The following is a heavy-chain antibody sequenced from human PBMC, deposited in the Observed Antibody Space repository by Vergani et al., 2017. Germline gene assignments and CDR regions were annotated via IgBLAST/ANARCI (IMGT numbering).Heavy chain of an antibody. CDR3: VKGAGSYENFVVS. V-gene: IGHV3-23*01. J-gene: IGHJ4*02. CDR2: LTRGGGST. D-gene: IGHD1-26*01. CDR1: GCTFSTYA. Sequence: EVQLLESGGSLKQPGWSVRLSCAASGCTFSTYAMHWVRQAPGQGLEWVSALTRGGGSTYYADSFKGRFIISRDHSRDTLYLQLNSLRSEDTATYYCVKGAGSYENFVVSWGQGTLVIVSS.